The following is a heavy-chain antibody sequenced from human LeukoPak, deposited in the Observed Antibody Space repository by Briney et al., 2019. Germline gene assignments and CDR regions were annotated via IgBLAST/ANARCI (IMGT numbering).Heavy chain of an antibody. CDR3: ARVTGSGSYYNFLDY. D-gene: IGHD3-10*01. CDR2: IYHSGST. Sequence: SETLSLTCAVSGGSISSSNWWRWVRQPPGKGLEWIGEIYHSGSTNYNPSLKSRVTISVDKSKNQFSLKLSSVTAAGTAVYYCARVTGSGSYYNFLDYWGQGTLVTVSS. J-gene: IGHJ4*02. V-gene: IGHV4-4*02. CDR1: GGSISSSNW.